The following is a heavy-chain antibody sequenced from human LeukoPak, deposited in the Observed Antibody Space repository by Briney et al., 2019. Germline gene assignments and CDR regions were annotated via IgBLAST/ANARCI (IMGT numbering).Heavy chain of an antibody. J-gene: IGHJ6*02. CDR1: GFTFSDYY. D-gene: IGHD3-10*01. Sequence: GESLRLSCAASGFTFSDYYMSWIRQVPGKGLEWVSYISSSSSYTNYAESVKGRFTISRDNAKNSLYLQMNSLRAEDTAVYYCARDFGELLFGMDVWGQGTTVTVS. CDR2: ISSSSSYT. V-gene: IGHV3-11*05. CDR3: ARDFGELLFGMDV.